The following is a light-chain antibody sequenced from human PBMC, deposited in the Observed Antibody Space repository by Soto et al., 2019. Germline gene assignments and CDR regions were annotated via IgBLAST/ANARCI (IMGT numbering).Light chain of an antibody. CDR3: SSLVATNTVL. CDR1: SSDIGAFNY. J-gene: IGLJ2*01. Sequence: QSALAQPASVSGSPGQSITISCTGTSSDIGAFNYVSWYQQHPGDAPKLLIFDVSDRPSGISVRFSASKSGNTASLTISGLQTEDEAHYFCSSLVATNTVLFGGGTKLTVL. V-gene: IGLV2-14*03. CDR2: DVS.